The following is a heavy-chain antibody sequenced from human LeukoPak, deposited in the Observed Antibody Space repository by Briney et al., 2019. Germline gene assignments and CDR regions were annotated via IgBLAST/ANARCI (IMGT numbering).Heavy chain of an antibody. CDR1: GFTVSSNC. J-gene: IGHJ4*02. V-gene: IGHV3-53*05. CDR2: IYSDDST. CDR3: ARGGLLSDFDY. Sequence: GGSLRLSCEASGFTVSSNCMSWVRQAPGKGLEWVSLIYSDDSTYYADSVKGRFTISRDNSKNTLYLQMNSLRAEDTAVCYCARGGLLSDFDYWGQGTLVTVSS. D-gene: IGHD2-21*02.